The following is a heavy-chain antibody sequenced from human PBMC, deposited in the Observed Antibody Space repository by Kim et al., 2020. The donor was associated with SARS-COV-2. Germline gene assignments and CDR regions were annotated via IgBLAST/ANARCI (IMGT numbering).Heavy chain of an antibody. J-gene: IGHJ6*02. Sequence: VKGRFSISRDHSKNTMYVQMNSLRADDTAVYYCARRITMIRGVAVSGMDVWGQGTTVTVSS. CDR3: ARRITMIRGVAVSGMDV. D-gene: IGHD3-10*01. V-gene: IGHV3-23*01.